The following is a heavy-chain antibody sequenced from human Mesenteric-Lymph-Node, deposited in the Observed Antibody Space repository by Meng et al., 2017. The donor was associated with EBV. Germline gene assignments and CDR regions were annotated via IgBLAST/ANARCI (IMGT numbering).Heavy chain of an antibody. Sequence: GQLGGSGGGVAQPGRSLRLSWAASGFPFSSYAMHWVRQAPGKGLEWVAVISYDGSNKYYADSVKGRFTISRDNSKNTLYLQMNSLRAEDTAVYYCARSLYYDSSHFDLWGRGTLVTVS. CDR1: GFPFSSYA. D-gene: IGHD3-22*01. CDR2: ISYDGSNK. V-gene: IGHV3-30-3*01. CDR3: ARSLYYDSSHFDL. J-gene: IGHJ2*01.